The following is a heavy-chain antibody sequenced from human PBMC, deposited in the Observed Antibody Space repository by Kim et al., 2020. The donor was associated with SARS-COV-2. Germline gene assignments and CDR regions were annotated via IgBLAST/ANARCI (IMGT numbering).Heavy chain of an antibody. Sequence: GGSLRLSCTASGFTFGDYAMSWFRQAPGKGLEWVGFIRSKAYGGTTEYAASVKGRFTISRDDSKSIAYLQMNSLKTEDTAVYYCTSQLAAAGYYYGMDVWGQGTTVTVSS. CDR3: TSQLAAAGYYYGMDV. V-gene: IGHV3-49*03. CDR1: GFTFGDYA. J-gene: IGHJ6*02. D-gene: IGHD6-13*01. CDR2: IRSKAYGGTT.